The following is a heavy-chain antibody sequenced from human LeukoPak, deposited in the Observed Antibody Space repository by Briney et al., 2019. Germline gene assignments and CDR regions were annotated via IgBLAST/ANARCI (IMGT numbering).Heavy chain of an antibody. CDR2: INPNSGGT. Sequence: ASVKVSCKASGYPFIGNYIHWVQQAPGQGLEWMGWINPNSGGTQYSQKFQGRVTLTRDTSITTGYMELSGLTSDDTAVYYCASLSYYDLSGYFYWGQGTLVTVSS. CDR3: ASLSYYDLSGYFY. CDR1: GYPFIGNY. J-gene: IGHJ4*02. V-gene: IGHV1-2*02. D-gene: IGHD3-22*01.